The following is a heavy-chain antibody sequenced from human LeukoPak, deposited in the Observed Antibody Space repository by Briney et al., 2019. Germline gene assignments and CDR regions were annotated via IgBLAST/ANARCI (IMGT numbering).Heavy chain of an antibody. J-gene: IGHJ4*02. D-gene: IGHD3-9*01. Sequence: ASVKVSCKASGGTFSSYAISWVRQAPGQGLEWMGGIIPIFGTANYAQKFQGRVTITTDESMSTAYMELSSLRSEDTAVYYCARGTYYDILTGQYYYFDYWGQGTLVTVSS. CDR3: ARGTYYDILTGQYYYFDY. CDR2: IIPIFGTA. CDR1: GGTFSSYA. V-gene: IGHV1-69*05.